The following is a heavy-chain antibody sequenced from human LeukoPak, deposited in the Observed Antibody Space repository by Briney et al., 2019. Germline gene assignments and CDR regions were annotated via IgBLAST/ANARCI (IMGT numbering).Heavy chain of an antibody. J-gene: IGHJ6*02. CDR2: ISAYNGNT. CDR1: GYTFTSYG. CDR3: ARDAHNILGYCSGGSCYLYYGMDV. V-gene: IGHV1-18*01. Sequence: ASVKVSCKASGYTFTSYGISWVRQAPGQGLEWMGWISAYNGNTNYAQKLQGRVTMTTDTSTSTAYMELRSLRSDDTAVYYCARDAHNILGYCSGGSCYLYYGMDVWGQGTTVTVSS. D-gene: IGHD2-15*01.